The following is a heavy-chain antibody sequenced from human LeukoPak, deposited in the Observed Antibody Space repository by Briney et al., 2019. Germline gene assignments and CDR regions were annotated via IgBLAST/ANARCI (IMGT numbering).Heavy chain of an antibody. CDR1: GDSITSYY. Sequence: SETLSLTCTVSGDSITSYYWSWIRQPPGKGLEWIGYIYSSGSTKYNPSLKSRVTISLDTSNNQFSLKVSSVTAADTAVYYCARHMGYGTSDNFDYWGQGTLVTVSS. CDR2: IYSSGST. V-gene: IGHV4-59*08. CDR3: ARHMGYGTSDNFDY. J-gene: IGHJ4*02. D-gene: IGHD1-14*01.